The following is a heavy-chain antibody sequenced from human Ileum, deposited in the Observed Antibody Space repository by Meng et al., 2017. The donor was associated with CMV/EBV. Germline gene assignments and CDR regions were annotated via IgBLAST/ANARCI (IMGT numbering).Heavy chain of an antibody. CDR1: GFTFSGYG. CDR2: IRDSGANT. Sequence: GESLKISCSASGFTFSGYGMSWVRQAPGKGLEWVSAIRDSGANTYDAGPVTGRFTISRDNSHNTLYLQMHSLRAEDTAVYYCARALGLGAVMPNYDAFDLWGQGTVVTVSS. V-gene: IGHV3-23*01. J-gene: IGHJ3*01. D-gene: IGHD6-19*01. CDR3: ARALGLGAVMPNYDAFDL.